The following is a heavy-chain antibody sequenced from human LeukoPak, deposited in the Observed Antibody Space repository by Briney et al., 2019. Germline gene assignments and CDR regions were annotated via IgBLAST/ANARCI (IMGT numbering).Heavy chain of an antibody. CDR1: GGSISSSSYY. V-gene: IGHV4-61*01. CDR3: AGTTPYFDY. D-gene: IGHD1-7*01. CDR2: IYYSGST. J-gene: IGHJ4*02. Sequence: SETLSLTCTVSGGSISSSSYYWSWIRQPPGKGLEWIGYIYYSGSTNYSPSLKSRVTISVDTSKNQFSLKLSSVTAADTAVYYCAGTTPYFDYWGQGTLVTVSS.